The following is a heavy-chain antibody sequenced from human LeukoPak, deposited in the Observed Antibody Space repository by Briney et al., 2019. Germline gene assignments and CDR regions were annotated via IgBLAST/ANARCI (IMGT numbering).Heavy chain of an antibody. Sequence: GGSLRLSCAASGFTSSNYAMSWVRQAPGKGLEWVANIQQDGSEKLYVNSVKGRFTISRDNAKNSLYLQMNSLRAEDTAVYYCARDPRGDYGDYLRFDYWGQGTLVTVSS. CDR3: ARDPRGDYGDYLRFDY. D-gene: IGHD4-17*01. V-gene: IGHV3-7*01. CDR2: IQQDGSEK. CDR1: GFTSSNYA. J-gene: IGHJ4*02.